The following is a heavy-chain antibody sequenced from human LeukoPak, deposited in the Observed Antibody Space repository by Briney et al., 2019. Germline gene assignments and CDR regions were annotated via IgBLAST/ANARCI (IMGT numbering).Heavy chain of an antibody. CDR1: GGSISSGSYY. CDR3: ARAQPATECTSTSCYAAFDI. V-gene: IGHV4-61*02. D-gene: IGHD2-2*01. Sequence: SETLSLTCTVSGGSISSGSYYWSWIRQPAGKGLEWIGRIYTSGSTNYNPSLKSRVTISVDTSKNQFSLKLSSVTAADTAVYYCARAQPATECTSTSCYAAFDIWGQGTMVTVSS. CDR2: IYTSGST. J-gene: IGHJ3*02.